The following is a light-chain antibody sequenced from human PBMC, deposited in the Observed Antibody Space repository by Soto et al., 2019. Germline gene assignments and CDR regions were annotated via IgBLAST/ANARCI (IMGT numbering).Light chain of an antibody. CDR2: AAS. V-gene: IGKV1-39*01. CDR3: QQRYINPLT. Sequence: DIQMTQSPSSLSASVGDRVTITCRASQRISRYLNWYQQNPGKPPKLLIFAASSLQSGVPSRFSGSGSATDFTLTISRLQPEDFATYYCQQRYINPLTFGGGTKVDIK. J-gene: IGKJ4*01. CDR1: QRISRY.